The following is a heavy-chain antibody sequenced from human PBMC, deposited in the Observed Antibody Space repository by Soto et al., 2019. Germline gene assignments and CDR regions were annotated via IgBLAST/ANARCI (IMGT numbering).Heavy chain of an antibody. J-gene: IGHJ4*02. CDR3: ARVGANPSDY. D-gene: IGHD1-26*01. CDR2: IDHDGST. V-gene: IGHV4-34*01. Sequence: SETLSLTCAVYGASFSGYSWSWIRQPPGKGLEWIGDIDHDGSTSYNSSLNSRVTISIDTSKNQFSLNLNSVTAADTAVYYCARVGANPSDYWGPGTLVTV. CDR1: GASFSGYS.